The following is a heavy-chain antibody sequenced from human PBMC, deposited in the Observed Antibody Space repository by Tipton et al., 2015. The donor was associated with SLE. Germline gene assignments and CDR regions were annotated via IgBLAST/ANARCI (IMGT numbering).Heavy chain of an antibody. J-gene: IGHJ5*02. CDR1: GDSISSGGYY. CDR3: ARDLVGYYDSSGYDSS. Sequence: LRLSCNVSGDSISSGGYYWSWIRQSPGKGLEWIGNIYYSGSTYYNPFLKSRVTISVDTSKNQFSLKLSSVTAADTAVYYCARDLVGYYDSSGYDSSWGQGTLVTVSS. V-gene: IGHV4-31*03. CDR2: IYYSGST. D-gene: IGHD3-22*01.